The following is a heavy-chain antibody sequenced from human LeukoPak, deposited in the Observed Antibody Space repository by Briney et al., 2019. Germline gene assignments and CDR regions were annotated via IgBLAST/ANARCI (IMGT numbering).Heavy chain of an antibody. Sequence: PGGSLRLSCAASGFTFSSYSMTWVRQAPGKGLEWVSYISSSSSTIYYADSVKGRFTISRDNAKNSLYLQMNSLRAEDTAVYYCAKGDSGAWFGELLIYFDYWGQGTLVTVSS. D-gene: IGHD3-10*01. V-gene: IGHV3-48*01. CDR3: AKGDSGAWFGELLIYFDY. CDR1: GFTFSSYS. CDR2: ISSSSSTI. J-gene: IGHJ4*02.